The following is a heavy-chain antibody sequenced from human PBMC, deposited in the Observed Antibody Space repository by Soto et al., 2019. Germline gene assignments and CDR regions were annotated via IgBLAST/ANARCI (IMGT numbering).Heavy chain of an antibody. D-gene: IGHD6-13*01. J-gene: IGHJ5*02. CDR2: VYTSGYS. V-gene: IGHV4-4*07. CDR1: GGSISSDH. CDR3: AREPTTAGTVNWFDP. Sequence: VQLQESGPGLVKTSETLSLSCTVSGGSISSDHLSWIRQPDGKGLEWIGRVYTSGYSNSNPSLKSRVTMSVDTSKKQFSLNLSSVTAADTAVYYCAREPTTAGTVNWFDPWGQGTLVTVSS.